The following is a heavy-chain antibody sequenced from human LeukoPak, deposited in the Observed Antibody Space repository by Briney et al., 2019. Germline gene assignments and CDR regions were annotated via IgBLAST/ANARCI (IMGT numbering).Heavy chain of an antibody. CDR2: IYTSGNT. CDR3: ARGYSSSWGFTYSV. Sequence: PSETLSLTCTVSGGSISGYYWSWIRQPAGKGLAWIGRIYTSGNTNYNPSLESRVTMSVDTSKNQLSLRLSSVTAADTAVYYCARGYSSSWGFTYSVWGQGTTVTVSS. J-gene: IGHJ6*02. V-gene: IGHV4-4*07. CDR1: GGSISGYY. D-gene: IGHD6-13*01.